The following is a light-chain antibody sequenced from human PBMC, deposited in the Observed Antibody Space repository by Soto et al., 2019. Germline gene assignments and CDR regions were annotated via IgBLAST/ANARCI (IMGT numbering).Light chain of an antibody. Sequence: QSVLTQPASMSGSPGQSITISCTGSTSDVGAYNYVSWYKHHPGQAPQLMIYEVSNRPSGVSNRFSGSKSGNTASLTISGLQADDEGDYYCSSKTSSSSPFVFGTGTKVTVL. CDR1: TSDVGAYNY. CDR3: SSKTSSSSPFV. V-gene: IGLV2-14*01. J-gene: IGLJ1*01. CDR2: EVS.